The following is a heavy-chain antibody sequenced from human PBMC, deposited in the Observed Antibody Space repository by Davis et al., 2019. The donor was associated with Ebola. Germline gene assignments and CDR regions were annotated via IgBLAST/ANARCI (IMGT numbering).Heavy chain of an antibody. J-gene: IGHJ4*02. CDR3: VTTGFDY. D-gene: IGHD4-17*01. CDR1: GFTFSSYS. CDR2: ISSLTYST. Sequence: GESLKISCAASGFTFSSYSMNWVRQAPGRGLEWVSAISSLTYSTYYADSVEGRFTISRDNSKNTLYLQMNSLRAEDTAVYYPVTTGFDYWGQGTLVTVSS. V-gene: IGHV3-23*01.